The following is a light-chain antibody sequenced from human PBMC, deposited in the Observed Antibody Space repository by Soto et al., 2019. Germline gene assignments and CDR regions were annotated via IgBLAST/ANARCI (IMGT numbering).Light chain of an antibody. CDR3: QQYRT. J-gene: IGKJ1*01. CDR1: QSVSSN. V-gene: IGKV3-15*01. Sequence: EIVMTQSPATLSVSPGERATLSCRASQSVSSNLAWYQQKPGQAPRLLIYGASTRATGIPARFSGSGSGTEFTLTISSLQSADFAVYYCQQYRTYGQGTKV. CDR2: GAS.